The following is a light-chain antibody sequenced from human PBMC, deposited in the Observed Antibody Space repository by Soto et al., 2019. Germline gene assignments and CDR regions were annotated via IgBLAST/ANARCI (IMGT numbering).Light chain of an antibody. Sequence: QSALTQPASVSGSPGQSITISCTGTSIYVGGYNYVSWFQHHPGKAPKLIIYEVSYRPSGVSNRFSGSKSGDTASLTISGLQAEDEADYYCSSFTNTITRYAFGTGTKVTAL. CDR1: SIYVGGYNY. J-gene: IGLJ1*01. CDR2: EVS. V-gene: IGLV2-14*01. CDR3: SSFTNTITRYA.